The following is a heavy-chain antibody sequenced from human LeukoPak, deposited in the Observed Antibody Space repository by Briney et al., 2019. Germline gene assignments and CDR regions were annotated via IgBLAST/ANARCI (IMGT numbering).Heavy chain of an antibody. D-gene: IGHD6-13*01. CDR1: GFTFSSYE. Sequence: PGGSLRLSCAAPGFTFSSYEINWVRQAPGKGLGWGSYIRSSGSTMYYADSVKGRFTISRDNTKNSLYLQMNSLRAEDTAVYYCARDPGRSSSWYFDYWGQGTLVTVSS. CDR2: IRSSGSTM. CDR3: ARDPGRSSSWYFDY. J-gene: IGHJ4*02. V-gene: IGHV3-48*03.